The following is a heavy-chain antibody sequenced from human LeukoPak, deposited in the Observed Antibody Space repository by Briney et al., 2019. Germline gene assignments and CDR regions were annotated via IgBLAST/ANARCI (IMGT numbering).Heavy chain of an antibody. J-gene: IGHJ4*02. Sequence: PGGSLRLSCAASGFTFRSHWMSWVRQAPGKGLEWVSSISGSNSYIFYADSVKGRFTVSRDNAKDSLYLQMNSLRAEDTAVYYCARALTTLTYEGYWGQGTLVTVSS. D-gene: IGHD1-1*01. CDR2: ISGSNSYI. CDR1: GFTFRSHW. V-gene: IGHV3-21*01. CDR3: ARALTTLTYEGY.